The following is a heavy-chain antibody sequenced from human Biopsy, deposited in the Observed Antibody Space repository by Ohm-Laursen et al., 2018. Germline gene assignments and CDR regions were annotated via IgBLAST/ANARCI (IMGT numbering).Heavy chain of an antibody. CDR1: GGSTNDYF. J-gene: IGHJ2*01. Sequence: GTLSLTCSVSGGSTNDYFWSWIRQPAGETLEWIGRIYSSGGSSYNPSLKSRISMSMDTSNNQFSLTLTSVTAADTAVYYCARAPGKAVAGRFLDLWGRGTLVTVSS. CDR2: IYSSGGS. D-gene: IGHD6-19*01. V-gene: IGHV4-4*07. CDR3: ARAPGKAVAGRFLDL.